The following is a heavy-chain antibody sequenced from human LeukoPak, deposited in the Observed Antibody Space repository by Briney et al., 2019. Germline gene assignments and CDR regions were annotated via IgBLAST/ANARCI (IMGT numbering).Heavy chain of an antibody. CDR3: ARHSPYYFDY. CDR2: IYYSGST. Sequence: SETLSLTCTVSGGSVSSGSYYWSWIRQPPGKGLEWIGYIYYSGSTNYNPSLKSRVTISVDTSKNQFSLKLSSVTAADTAVYYCARHSPYYFDYWGQGTLVTVSS. CDR1: GGSVSSGSYY. V-gene: IGHV4-61*01. J-gene: IGHJ4*02.